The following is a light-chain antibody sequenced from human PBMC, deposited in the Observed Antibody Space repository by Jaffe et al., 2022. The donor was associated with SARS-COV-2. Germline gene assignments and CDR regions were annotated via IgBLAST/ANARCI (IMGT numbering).Light chain of an antibody. CDR1: NSNIGAGYD. J-gene: IGLJ3*02. CDR2: GDK. Sequence: QSVLTQPPSVSGAPGQRVTISCTGSNSNIGAGYDVNWYQHLPGTAPKLLIYGDKIRPSGVPDRISGSKSGSSASLAITGLQAEDEADYYCQSYDTSLSGSVFGGGTKLTVL. CDR3: QSYDTSLSGSV. V-gene: IGLV1-40*01.